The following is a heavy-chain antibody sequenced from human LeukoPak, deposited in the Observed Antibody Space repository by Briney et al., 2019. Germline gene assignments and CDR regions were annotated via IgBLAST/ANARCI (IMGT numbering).Heavy chain of an antibody. CDR2: MNPNSGDT. D-gene: IGHD2-2*01. Sequence: ASVKVSCKASGYTFTGYYMSWVRQAPGQGLQWMGWMNPNSGDTSYAQNFQGRLTMTRDTSISTAYMELSRLRSDDTAIYFCARRRIDCSGTSCYVDYWGQGTLVTVSS. J-gene: IGHJ4*02. V-gene: IGHV1-2*02. CDR3: ARRRIDCSGTSCYVDY. CDR1: GYTFTGYY.